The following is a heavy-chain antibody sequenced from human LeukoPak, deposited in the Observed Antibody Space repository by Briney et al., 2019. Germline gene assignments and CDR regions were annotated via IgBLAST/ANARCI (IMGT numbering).Heavy chain of an antibody. Sequence: GGSLRLPCAASGFTFSTYTMNWVRQAPGKGLEWISSITSSSNYIFYADSLKGRFTISRDNAENSLYLQMNSLRAEDTAVYYCARGKRVITISYYYYYMDVWGKGTTVTVSS. D-gene: IGHD3-22*01. CDR2: ITSSSNYI. CDR1: GFTFSTYT. J-gene: IGHJ6*03. CDR3: ARGKRVITISYYYYYMDV. V-gene: IGHV3-21*01.